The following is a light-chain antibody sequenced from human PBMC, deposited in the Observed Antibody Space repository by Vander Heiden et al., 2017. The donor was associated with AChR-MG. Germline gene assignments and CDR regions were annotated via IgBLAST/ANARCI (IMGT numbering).Light chain of an antibody. Sequence: DMQLTQSPSSLSASVGDRVTITCRASQSISSYLTWYQQKPGKPPKLLIYAASSLQSGVPSRFSGSGSGTDFTLTISSLQPEDVATYYCQQGYSPPWTFGQGTKVEIK. CDR3: QQGYSPPWT. J-gene: IGKJ1*01. V-gene: IGKV1-39*01. CDR1: QSISSY. CDR2: AAS.